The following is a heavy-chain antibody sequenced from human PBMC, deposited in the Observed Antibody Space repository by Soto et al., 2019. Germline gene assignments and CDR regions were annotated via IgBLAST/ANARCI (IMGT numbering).Heavy chain of an antibody. CDR3: ARDLRKGRYFDY. V-gene: IGHV3-33*01. Sequence: QVQLVESGGGVVQPGRSLRLSCAASGFTFSTYGMHWVRQAPGKGPEWVAVIWSDGSNKYYADSVKGRFTISRGNSENSLYLQMNSLRVEDTAVYYCARDLRKGRYFDYWGQGTLVTVSS. J-gene: IGHJ4*02. CDR2: IWSDGSNK. CDR1: GFTFSTYG.